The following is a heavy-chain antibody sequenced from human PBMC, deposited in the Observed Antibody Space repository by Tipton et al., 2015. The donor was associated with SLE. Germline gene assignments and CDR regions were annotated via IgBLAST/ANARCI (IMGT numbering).Heavy chain of an antibody. Sequence: TLSLTCTVSGGSINSGAYYWSWIRQPPGKGLEWIGYIYYGGIASYNPSLKSRVTISVDMSKNQFSLKLSSMTAADTAMYYCARPAGAGGAAFDIWGQGTMVTVSS. CDR3: ARPAGAGGAAFDI. D-gene: IGHD1-26*01. V-gene: IGHV4-30-4*08. CDR2: IYYGGIA. CDR1: GGSINSGAYY. J-gene: IGHJ3*02.